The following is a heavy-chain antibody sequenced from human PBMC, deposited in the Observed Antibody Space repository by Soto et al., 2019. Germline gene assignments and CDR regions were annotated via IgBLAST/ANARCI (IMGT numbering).Heavy chain of an antibody. V-gene: IGHV3-48*01. Sequence: GGSLRLSCAASGFTFSSYSINWVRQAPGKGLEWVSYISSSSSTIYYADSVRGRFTISRDNAKNSLYLQMNSLRAEDTAVYYCATETSYGVYAYWGRGTLVTVSS. CDR2: ISSSSSTI. D-gene: IGHD5-12*01. CDR3: ATETSYGVYAY. CDR1: GFTFSSYS. J-gene: IGHJ4*02.